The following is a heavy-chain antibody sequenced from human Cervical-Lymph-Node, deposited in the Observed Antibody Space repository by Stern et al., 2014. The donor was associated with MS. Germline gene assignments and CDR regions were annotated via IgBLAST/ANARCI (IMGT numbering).Heavy chain of an antibody. CDR1: GFTFSTYG. D-gene: IGHD2-21*01. V-gene: IGHV3-30*18. J-gene: IGHJ6*02. Sequence: VQLVESGGGVVQPGRSLRLSCATSGFTFSTYGMHWVRQAPGKGLEWVAGISYDGSNKYYADSVKARFTISRDNSQNTLFLQMNSLRAEDAAVYYCAKDPNLFALNYYGMDVWGQGTTVTVSS. CDR2: ISYDGSNK. CDR3: AKDPNLFALNYYGMDV.